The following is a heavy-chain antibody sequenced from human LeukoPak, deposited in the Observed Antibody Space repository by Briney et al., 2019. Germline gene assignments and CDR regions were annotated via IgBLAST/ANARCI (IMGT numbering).Heavy chain of an antibody. D-gene: IGHD3-9*01. Sequence: ASVKVSCRASGYTFTSYDINWVRQATGQGLEWMGWMNPNSGNTGYAQKFQGRVTMTRNTSISTAYMELSSLRSEDTAVYYCARVRVGYDILTGYYRYFDYWGQGTLVTVSS. CDR2: MNPNSGNT. V-gene: IGHV1-8*01. CDR3: ARVRVGYDILTGYYRYFDY. CDR1: GYTFTSYD. J-gene: IGHJ4*02.